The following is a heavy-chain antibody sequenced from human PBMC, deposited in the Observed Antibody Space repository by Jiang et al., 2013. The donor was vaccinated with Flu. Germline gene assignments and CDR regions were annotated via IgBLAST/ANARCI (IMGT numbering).Heavy chain of an antibody. Sequence: HSGAEVKKPGESLRISCKGSGYVFSSYWIGWVRQMPGKGLEWMGIIYPGDSDIRYSPSFQGQVTISVDTSKNTAYLQWSSLKVSDSGIYYCARPGRWGQVAGDVIYNGEDVVGPRDHGH. CDR3: ARPGRWGQVAGDVIYNGEDV. CDR2: IYPGDSDI. D-gene: IGHD3-9*01. V-gene: IGHV5-51*01. CDR1: GYVFSSYW. J-gene: IGHJ6*02.